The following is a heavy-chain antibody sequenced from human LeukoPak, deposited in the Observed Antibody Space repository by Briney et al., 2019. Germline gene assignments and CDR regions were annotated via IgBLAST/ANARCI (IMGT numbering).Heavy chain of an antibody. CDR3: VRRTSGSYSDY. J-gene: IGHJ4*02. V-gene: IGHV4-39*01. CDR2: ISYSGSTT. Sequence: SLETLSLTCTVSGGSISSSSVYWGWIRQPPGKGLEWIATISYSGSTTSYNPSLKSRVTISVDTSKNQFSLKLNSVTAADTAVYYCVRRTSGSYSDYWGQGTLVTVSS. CDR1: GGSISSSSVY. D-gene: IGHD1-26*01.